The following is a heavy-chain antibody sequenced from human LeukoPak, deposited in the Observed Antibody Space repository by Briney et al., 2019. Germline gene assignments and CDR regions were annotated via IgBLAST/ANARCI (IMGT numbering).Heavy chain of an antibody. CDR2: MNPNSGYT. D-gene: IGHD3-9*01. V-gene: IGHV1-8*01. CDR3: ARGAVLRYFDWQEGGDH. Sequence: GASVRVSCKASGYTFTSYDINWVRQATGQGLEWMGRMNPNSGYTDYAQKFQGRVTMTRHTSISTAYMELSSLRSEDTAVYYCARGAVLRYFDWQEGGDHWGQGTLVTVSS. J-gene: IGHJ4*02. CDR1: GYTFTSYD.